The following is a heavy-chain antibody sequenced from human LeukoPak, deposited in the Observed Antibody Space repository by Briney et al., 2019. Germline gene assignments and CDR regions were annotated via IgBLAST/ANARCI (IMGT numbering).Heavy chain of an antibody. Sequence: SETLSLTCTVSGGSISSGGYYWSWIRRHPGKGLEWIGYIYYSGSTYYNPSLKSRVTISVDTSKNQFSLKLSSVTAADTAVYYCARELRTPATIDYWGQGTLVTVSS. D-gene: IGHD4-23*01. V-gene: IGHV4-31*03. CDR1: GGSISSGGYY. CDR2: IYYSGST. CDR3: ARELRTPATIDY. J-gene: IGHJ4*02.